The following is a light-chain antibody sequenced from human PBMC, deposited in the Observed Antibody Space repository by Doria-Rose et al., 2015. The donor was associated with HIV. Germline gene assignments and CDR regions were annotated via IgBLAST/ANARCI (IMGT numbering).Light chain of an antibody. J-gene: IGKJ1*01. CDR3: HQYGTSWT. CDR1: QCFSSTY. Sequence: TQSPGTLPLSPGERATLSCRASQCFSSTYLAWYQQKPGQAPSLLIYDGSTRATGITGRFCVSGSVTDFTLTIDRLEPEDFALYYCHQYGTSWTFGQGTKVEI. V-gene: IGKV3-20*01. CDR2: DGS.